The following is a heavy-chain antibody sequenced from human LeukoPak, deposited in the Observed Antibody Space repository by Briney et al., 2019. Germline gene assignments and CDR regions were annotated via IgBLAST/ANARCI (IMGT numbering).Heavy chain of an antibody. CDR3: AGKEIGRSSWYYYYYYMDV. Sequence: GGSLRLSCAASGFTFSSYSMNWVRQAPGKGLEWVSKISSSSRTINYADSVKGRFTISRDNAKNSLYLQMNSLRAEDTAVYYCAGKEIGRSSWYYYYYYMDVWGKGTTVTISS. V-gene: IGHV3-48*01. D-gene: IGHD6-13*01. CDR1: GFTFSSYS. J-gene: IGHJ6*03. CDR2: ISSSSRTI.